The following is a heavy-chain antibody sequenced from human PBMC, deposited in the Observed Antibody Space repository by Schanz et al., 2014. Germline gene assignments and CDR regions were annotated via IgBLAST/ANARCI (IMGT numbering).Heavy chain of an antibody. J-gene: IGHJ5*02. CDR2: IIPILGIA. V-gene: IGHV1-69*09. CDR3: ARDRRRYCSTASCLHDNWFDP. Sequence: QVQLVQSGAEVKKPGASVKVSCRASGYTFSDYYIHWVRQAPGQGLEWMGRIIPILGIANYAQKFQGRVTITADRSTSTAYMELSRLKSDDTAVYYCARDRRRYCSTASCLHDNWFDPWGQGTLVTVSS. D-gene: IGHD2-2*01. CDR1: GYTFSDYY.